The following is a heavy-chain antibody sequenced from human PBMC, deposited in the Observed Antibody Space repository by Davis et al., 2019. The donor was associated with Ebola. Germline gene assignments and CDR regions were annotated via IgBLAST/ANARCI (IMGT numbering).Heavy chain of an antibody. CDR3: ASGDGRGRSYDMDV. CDR2: IYYSGIT. V-gene: IGHV4-39*07. CDR1: GGSIISSSSY. D-gene: IGHD3/OR15-3a*01. J-gene: IGHJ6*03. Sequence: SETLSLTCTVSGGSIISSSSYWGWIRQPPRKGLEWIGSIYYSGITNYNPSLKSRVTISVDTSKNQFSLKLSSVTAADTAVYYCASGDGRGRSYDMDVWGQGTTVTVSS.